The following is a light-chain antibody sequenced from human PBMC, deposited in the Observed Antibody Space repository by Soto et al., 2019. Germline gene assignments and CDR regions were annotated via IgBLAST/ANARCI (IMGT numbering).Light chain of an antibody. CDR3: QQYYSYPPFT. J-gene: IGKJ3*01. V-gene: IGKV1-8*01. CDR2: AAS. CDR1: QGISNY. Sequence: AIRMTQSPSSLSASTGDRVTITCRASQGISNYLAWYQQKPGKAPKLLIYAASTLQSGVPSRFSGSGSGTDFTLTIRCLQSEDCATYYCQQYYSYPPFTFGPGTKVDIK.